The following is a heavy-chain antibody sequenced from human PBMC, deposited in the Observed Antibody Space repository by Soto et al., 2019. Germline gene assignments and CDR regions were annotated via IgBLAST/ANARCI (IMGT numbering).Heavy chain of an antibody. CDR1: GFTFSSYG. D-gene: IGHD6-19*01. CDR3: ARDQGEWLGLDY. J-gene: IGHJ4*02. Sequence: QVQLVESGGGVVQPGRSLRLSCAASGFTFSSYGMHWVRQAPGKGLEWVAVIWYDGSNKYYADSVKGRFTISRDNSKNTLYLQMNSLRAEDTAVYYCARDQGEWLGLDYWGQGTLVTVSS. CDR2: IWYDGSNK. V-gene: IGHV3-33*01.